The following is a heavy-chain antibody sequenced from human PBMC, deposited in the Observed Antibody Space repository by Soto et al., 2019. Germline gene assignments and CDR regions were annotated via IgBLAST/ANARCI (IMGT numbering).Heavy chain of an antibody. Sequence: GGSLRLSCTASGFTFGDYAMSWFRQAPGKGLEWVGFIRSKAYGGTTEYAASVKGRFTISRDDSKRIAYLQMNSLKTEDTAVYYCTRDRGPVTYYDILTGPLSPLYFDYWGQGTLVTVSS. CDR1: GFTFGDYA. J-gene: IGHJ4*02. CDR3: TRDRGPVTYYDILTGPLSPLYFDY. D-gene: IGHD3-9*01. V-gene: IGHV3-49*03. CDR2: IRSKAYGGTT.